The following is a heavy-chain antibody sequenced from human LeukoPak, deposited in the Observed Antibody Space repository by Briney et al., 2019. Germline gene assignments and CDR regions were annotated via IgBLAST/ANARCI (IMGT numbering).Heavy chain of an antibody. CDR1: GYTFTNFY. V-gene: IGHV1-46*01. Sequence: ASVKVSCTASGYTFTNFYMHWVRQAPGQGLEWMGIINPSGGSTTHAQKFQGRVAMTRDTSTSTIYMELSSLRSEDTAVYYCTRGFGDLDPFDYWGQGTLVTVSS. D-gene: IGHD3-10*01. CDR2: INPSGGST. CDR3: TRGFGDLDPFDY. J-gene: IGHJ4*02.